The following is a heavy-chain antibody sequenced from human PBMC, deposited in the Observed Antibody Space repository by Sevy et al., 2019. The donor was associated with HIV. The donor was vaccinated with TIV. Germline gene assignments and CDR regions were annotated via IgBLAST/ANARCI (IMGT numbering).Heavy chain of an antibody. CDR2: IYESGRT. D-gene: IGHD2-2*01. V-gene: IGHV4-38-2*01. CDR1: GYSISSGYY. Sequence: SETLSLTCAVSGYSISSGYYWGWIRQSPGKGLEWIGSIYESGRTFYNPSLESRVTMSVDTSKNQFSLKLNSMIAADTAVYYCARLRDILVLAAGGYFDYWGQGTLVTVSS. J-gene: IGHJ4*02. CDR3: ARLRDILVLAAGGYFDY.